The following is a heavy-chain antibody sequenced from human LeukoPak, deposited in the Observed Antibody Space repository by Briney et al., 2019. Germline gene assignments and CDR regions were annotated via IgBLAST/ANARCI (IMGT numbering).Heavy chain of an antibody. CDR2: ISWESGNI. D-gene: IGHD6-6*01. J-gene: IGHJ4*02. CDR3: AKELGPYEYGSSPFEY. CDR1: GFTFDDYA. Sequence: GGSLRLSCAASGFTFDDYAMHWVRQAPGKGLEWVSGISWESGNIGYAEFVKGRFTVSRDNAKNSLYLEMHSLRPEDMALYYCAKELGPYEYGSSPFEYWGQGTLVTVSS. V-gene: IGHV3-9*03.